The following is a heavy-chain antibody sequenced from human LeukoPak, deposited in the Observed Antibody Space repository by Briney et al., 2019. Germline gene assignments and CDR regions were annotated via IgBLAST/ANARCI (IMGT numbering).Heavy chain of an antibody. CDR2: IYYSEST. D-gene: IGHD6-19*01. Sequence: KPSETLSLTCTVSGGSISSYYWSWIRQPPGKGLEWIGYIYYSESTNYNPSLKSRVTISVDTSKNQFSLKLSSVTAADTAVYYCARGVTSSGWFGGAFDIWGQGTMVTVSS. CDR3: ARGVTSSGWFGGAFDI. CDR1: GGSISSYY. V-gene: IGHV4-59*01. J-gene: IGHJ3*02.